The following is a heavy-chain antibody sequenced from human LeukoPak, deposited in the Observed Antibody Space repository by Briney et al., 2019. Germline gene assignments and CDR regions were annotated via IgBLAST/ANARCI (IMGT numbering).Heavy chain of an antibody. CDR1: GGSISSYY. J-gene: IGHJ4*02. V-gene: IGHV4-59*12. D-gene: IGHD4-23*01. CDR2: IYYSGST. CDR3: ARDYGGNQGGGFDY. Sequence: SETLSLTCTVSGGSISSYYWSWIRQPPGKGLEWIGYIYYSGSTNYNPSLKSRVTISVDTSKNQFSLKLSSVTAADTAVYYCARDYGGNQGGGFDYWGQGTLVTVSS.